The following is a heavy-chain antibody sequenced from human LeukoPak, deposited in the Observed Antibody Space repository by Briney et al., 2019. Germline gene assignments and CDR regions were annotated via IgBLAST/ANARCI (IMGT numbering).Heavy chain of an antibody. CDR3: VKDRIEGRSGWYYFDY. V-gene: IGHV3-64D*06. Sequence: GRSLRLSCSASGFTFSSYAMHWVRQAPGKGLEYVSAISSNGGSTYYADSVKGRFTISRDNSKNTLYLQMSSLRAEDTAVYYCVKDRIEGRSGWYYFDYWGQGTLVTVSS. D-gene: IGHD6-19*01. J-gene: IGHJ4*02. CDR1: GFTFSSYA. CDR2: ISSNGGST.